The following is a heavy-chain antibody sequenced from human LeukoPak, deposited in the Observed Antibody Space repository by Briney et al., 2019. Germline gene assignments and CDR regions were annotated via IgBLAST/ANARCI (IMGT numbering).Heavy chain of an antibody. V-gene: IGHV4-59*08. CDR3: ATYSSGRFDP. J-gene: IGHJ5*02. D-gene: IGHD6-19*01. CDR2: IYYSGST. CDR1: GGSISSDY. Sequence: SETLSLTCAVSGGSISSDYWTWIRQPPGKGLEWIGYIYYSGSTNYNPSLKSRVTISLDTSKNQFSLKLSSVTAADTAVYYCATYSSGRFDPWGQGTLVTASS.